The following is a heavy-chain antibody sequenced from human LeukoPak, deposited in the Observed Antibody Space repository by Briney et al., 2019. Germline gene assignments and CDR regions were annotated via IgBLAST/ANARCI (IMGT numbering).Heavy chain of an antibody. Sequence: RSSETLSLTCTVSGGSIRRSAYYWSWIRQPPGKGLEWIGEINHSGSTNYNPSLKSRVTISVDTSKNQFSLKLSSVTAADTAVYYCARSPSIAARLLYYYMDVWGKGTTVTVSS. CDR1: GGSIRRSAYY. CDR2: INHSGST. V-gene: IGHV4-34*01. D-gene: IGHD6-6*01. CDR3: ARSPSIAARLLYYYMDV. J-gene: IGHJ6*03.